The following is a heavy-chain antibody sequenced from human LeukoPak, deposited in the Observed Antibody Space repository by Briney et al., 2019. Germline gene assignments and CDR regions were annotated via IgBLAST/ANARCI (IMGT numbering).Heavy chain of an antibody. Sequence: GGSLRLSCAASGFTFSKYAMTWVRQAPGNGLEWVSSISASPGSTYYAESVKGRSTISRDNTKNTVYLQVNSLRAEDTAVYYCARDSLGGLAPHYWGQGTLVTVSS. CDR1: GFTFSKYA. J-gene: IGHJ4*02. CDR3: ARDSLGGLAPHY. V-gene: IGHV3-23*01. D-gene: IGHD3-16*01. CDR2: ISASPGST.